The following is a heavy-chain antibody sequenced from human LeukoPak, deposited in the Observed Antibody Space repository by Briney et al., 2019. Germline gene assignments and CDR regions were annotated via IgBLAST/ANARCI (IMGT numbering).Heavy chain of an antibody. Sequence: SETLSLTCTVSGGSISSYYWSWIRQPPGKGLEWIGYIYYSGSTNYNPSLKSRVTISVDTSKNQLSLKLSSVTAADTAVYYCARSPAGEVTASFDYWGQGTLVTVSS. CDR3: ARSPAGEVTASFDY. CDR2: IYYSGST. CDR1: GGSISSYY. D-gene: IGHD2-21*02. V-gene: IGHV4-59*01. J-gene: IGHJ4*02.